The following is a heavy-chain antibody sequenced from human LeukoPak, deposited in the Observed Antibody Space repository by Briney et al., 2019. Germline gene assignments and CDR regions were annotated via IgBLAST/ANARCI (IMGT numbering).Heavy chain of an antibody. J-gene: IGHJ4*02. CDR2: ISDSFRIT. Sequence: GGSLRLSCAASGFPFSSYAMSWVRQPPGEGLECVSTISDSFRITDDADSVKGRFTISRDNSKNTLYLQMNTLRAEDTAVYYCAKRHGDYFDYWGQGTLVTVSS. CDR3: AKRHGDYFDY. V-gene: IGHV3-23*01. CDR1: GFPFSSYA. D-gene: IGHD4-17*01.